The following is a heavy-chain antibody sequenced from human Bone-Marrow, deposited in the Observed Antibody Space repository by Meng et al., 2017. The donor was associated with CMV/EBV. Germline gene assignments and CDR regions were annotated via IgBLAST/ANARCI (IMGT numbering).Heavy chain of an antibody. Sequence: GESLKISCVAFGFTFSDYYMSWIRQAPGKGLEWTSYIRSSGNIIYYADSVKGRFTISRDNAKNSLDLQMNNLRAEDTAVYYCAAGYTSAWTPPGYWGQGTLVTVSS. V-gene: IGHV3-11*01. CDR1: GFTFSDYY. J-gene: IGHJ4*02. D-gene: IGHD6-19*01. CDR2: IRSSGNII. CDR3: AAGYTSAWTPPGY.